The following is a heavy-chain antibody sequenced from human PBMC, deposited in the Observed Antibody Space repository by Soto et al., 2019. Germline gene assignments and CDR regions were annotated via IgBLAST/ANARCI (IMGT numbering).Heavy chain of an antibody. J-gene: IGHJ4*02. CDR3: AILFGWGATGLFDY. V-gene: IGHV1-2*04. CDR1: GYTFTGYY. Sequence: QVQLVQSGAEVKKPGASVKVSCKASGYTFTGYYMHWVRQAPGQGLEWMGWINPNSGGTNYAQKFQGWVTMTRDTSISTAYMELSRLRADDTAVYYCAILFGWGATGLFDYWGQGTLVTVSS. CDR2: INPNSGGT. D-gene: IGHD1-26*01.